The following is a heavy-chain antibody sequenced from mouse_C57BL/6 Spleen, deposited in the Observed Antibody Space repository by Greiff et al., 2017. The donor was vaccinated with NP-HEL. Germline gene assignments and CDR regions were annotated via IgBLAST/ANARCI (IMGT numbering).Heavy chain of an antibody. CDR3: ARNLYGSSSSYWYFDV. CDR2: IWSGGST. D-gene: IGHD1-1*01. CDR1: GFSLTSYG. Sequence: VQLQESGPGLVQPSQSLSITCTVSGFSLTSYGVHWVRQSPGKGLEWLGVIWSGGSTDYNAAFISRLSISKDNSKSQVFFKMNSLQADDTAIYYCARNLYGSSSSYWYFDVWGTGTTVTVSS. J-gene: IGHJ1*03. V-gene: IGHV2-2*01.